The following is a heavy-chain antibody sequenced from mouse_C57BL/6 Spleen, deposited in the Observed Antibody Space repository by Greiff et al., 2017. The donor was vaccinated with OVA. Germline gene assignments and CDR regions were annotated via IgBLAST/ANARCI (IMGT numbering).Heavy chain of an antibody. Sequence: VHLVESGPGLVAPSQSLSITCTVSGFSLTSYAISWVRQPPGKGLEWLGVIWTGGGTNYNSALKSRLSISKDNSKSQVFLKMNSLQTDDTARYYCARNGIYYDYDGGFDYWGQGTTLTVSS. CDR2: IWTGGGT. V-gene: IGHV2-9-1*01. J-gene: IGHJ2*01. CDR3: ARNGIYYDYDGGFDY. CDR1: GFSLTSYA. D-gene: IGHD2-4*01.